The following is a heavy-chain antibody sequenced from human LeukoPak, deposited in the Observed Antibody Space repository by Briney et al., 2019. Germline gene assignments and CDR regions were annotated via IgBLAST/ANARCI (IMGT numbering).Heavy chain of an antibody. D-gene: IGHD5-18*01. Sequence: GGSLRLSCAASGFTFSSYSMNWVRQAPGKGLEWVSSISSSSSYIYYADSVKGRFTISRDNAKNSLYLQMNSLRAGDTAVYYCARGSFDGYSYGTYYFDYWGQGTLVTVSS. J-gene: IGHJ4*02. V-gene: IGHV3-21*01. CDR3: ARGSFDGYSYGTYYFDY. CDR1: GFTFSSYS. CDR2: ISSSSSYI.